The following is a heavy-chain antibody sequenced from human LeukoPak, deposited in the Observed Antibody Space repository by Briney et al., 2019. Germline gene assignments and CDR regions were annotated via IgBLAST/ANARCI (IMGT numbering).Heavy chain of an antibody. V-gene: IGHV4-39*07. CDR1: GGSISSSSYY. CDR3: ARAPPHGYYYYYGMDV. Sequence: SETLSLTCTVSGGSISSSSYYWGWIRQPPGKGLEWIGSIYYSGSTNYNPSLKSRVTISVDTSKNQFSLKLSSVTAADTAVYYCARAPPHGYYYYYGMDVWGQGTTVTVSS. J-gene: IGHJ6*02. CDR2: IYYSGST.